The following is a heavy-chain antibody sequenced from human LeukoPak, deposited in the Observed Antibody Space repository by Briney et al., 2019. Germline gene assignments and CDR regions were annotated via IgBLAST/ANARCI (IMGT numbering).Heavy chain of an antibody. J-gene: IGHJ6*02. Sequence: SETLSLTCAVYGGSFSGYYWRWIRQPPGKGLEWIGEINHSGSTNYNPSLKSRVTISVDTSKNQFSLKLSSVTAADTAVYYCARVGARGYSYGYWAVNYYGMDVWGQGTTVTVSS. CDR1: GGSFSGYY. V-gene: IGHV4-34*01. CDR2: INHSGST. CDR3: ARVGARGYSYGYWAVNYYGMDV. D-gene: IGHD5-18*01.